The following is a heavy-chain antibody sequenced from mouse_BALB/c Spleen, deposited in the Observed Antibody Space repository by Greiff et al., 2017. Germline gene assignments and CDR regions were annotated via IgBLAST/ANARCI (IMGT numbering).Heavy chain of an antibody. CDR2: ISDGGSYT. CDR1: GFTFSDYY. D-gene: IGHD4-1*01. J-gene: IGHJ3*01. V-gene: IGHV5-4*02. Sequence: DVMLVESGGGLVKPGGSLKLSCAASGFTFSDYYMYWVRQTPEKRLEWVATISDGGSYTYYPDSVKGRFTISRDNAKNNLYLQMSSLKSEDTAMYYCARGNWDISSFAYWGQGTLVTVSA. CDR3: ARGNWDISSFAY.